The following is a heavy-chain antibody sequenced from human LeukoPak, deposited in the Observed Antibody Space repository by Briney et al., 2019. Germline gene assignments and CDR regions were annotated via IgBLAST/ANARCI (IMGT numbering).Heavy chain of an antibody. Sequence: SETLSLTCTVSGGSISSSSYYWVWLRQPPGKGLEWIGYIYYSGSTNYNPSLKCRVTISVDTSKNQFSLKLRSVTAADTAVYYCARVTGYMIEDYFDYWGQGTLVTVSS. CDR1: GGSISSSSYY. V-gene: IGHV4-61*05. J-gene: IGHJ4*02. D-gene: IGHD3-22*01. CDR3: ARVTGYMIEDYFDY. CDR2: IYYSGST.